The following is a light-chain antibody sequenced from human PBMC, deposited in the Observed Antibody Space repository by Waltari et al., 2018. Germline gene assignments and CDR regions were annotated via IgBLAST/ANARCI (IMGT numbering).Light chain of an antibody. CDR1: AFPTKY. CDR2: EDV. CDR3: YSTDSSGNVQV. Sequence: SYELTQPPSVSVSPGQTARITCSGDAFPTKYAYWYQQKSGQAPVQVIYEDVKRPSGIPERFSGSSSGTMVTLTISGAQVEDEADYYCYSTDSSGNVQVFGGGTKLIVL. J-gene: IGLJ2*01. V-gene: IGLV3-10*01.